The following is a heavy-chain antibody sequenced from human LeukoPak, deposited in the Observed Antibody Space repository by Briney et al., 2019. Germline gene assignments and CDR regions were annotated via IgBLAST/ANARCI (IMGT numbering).Heavy chain of an antibody. CDR1: GFTFSASA. Sequence: GGSLRLSCAASGFTFSASAMNWVRQAPAKGLEWVSSVNGGGSSTYYADSVKGRFTISRDNSRNTLYLQMNSLRAEDTAVYYCAKFGYCSSTSCHGGFDPWGQGTLVTVSS. CDR2: VNGGGSST. D-gene: IGHD2-2*03. CDR3: AKFGYCSSTSCHGGFDP. V-gene: IGHV3-23*01. J-gene: IGHJ5*02.